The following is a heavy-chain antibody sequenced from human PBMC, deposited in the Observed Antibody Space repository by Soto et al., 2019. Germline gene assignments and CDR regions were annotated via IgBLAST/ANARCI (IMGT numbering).Heavy chain of an antibody. CDR2: IKQDGSEK. J-gene: IGHJ6*03. CDR1: GFTFSSYW. V-gene: IGHV3-7*01. Sequence: GGSLRLSCAASGFTFSSYWMSWVRQAPGKGLEWVANIKQDGSEKYYVDSVKGRFTISRDNAKNSLYLQMNSLRAEDTAVYYCARDSSIAAPPGLYYYYYYMDVWGKATTVTVSS. CDR3: ARDSSIAAPPGLYYYYYYMDV. D-gene: IGHD6-6*01.